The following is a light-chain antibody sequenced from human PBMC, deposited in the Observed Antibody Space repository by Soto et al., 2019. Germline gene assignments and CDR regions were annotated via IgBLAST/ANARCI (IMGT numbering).Light chain of an antibody. J-gene: IGKJ2*01. V-gene: IGKV1-6*01. CDR1: QGIRND. CDR3: LQDYNYPYT. Sequence: AIPMTQSPSSLSASVGDRVTITCRASQGIRNDLGWYQQKPGKAPKLLIYAASSLQSGVPSRFSGSGSGTDFTLTISSLQPDDFATYYCLQDYNYPYTFGQGTKLEIK. CDR2: AAS.